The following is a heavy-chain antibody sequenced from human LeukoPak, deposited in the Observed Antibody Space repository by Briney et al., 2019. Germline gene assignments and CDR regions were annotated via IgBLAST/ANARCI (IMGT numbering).Heavy chain of an antibody. Sequence: SETLSLTCTVPGGSISSDFWSWIRQPPGKGLEWIGYISYSGITNYNPSLKSRVTISVDTSKKQISLRLRSVTAADTAVYFCAGDIAAVNIPGSRLDPWGQGTLVTVSS. J-gene: IGHJ5*02. V-gene: IGHV4-59*08. CDR2: ISYSGIT. D-gene: IGHD6-13*01. CDR1: GGSISSDF. CDR3: AGDIAAVNIPGSRLDP.